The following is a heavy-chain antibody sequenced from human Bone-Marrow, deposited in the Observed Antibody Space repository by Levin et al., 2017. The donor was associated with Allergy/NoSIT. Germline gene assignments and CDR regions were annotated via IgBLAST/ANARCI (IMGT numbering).Heavy chain of an antibody. CDR1: GFSFMSYG. CDR2: IWYDGSNK. CDR3: ARSSSGSSWSGIDH. V-gene: IGHV3-33*01. J-gene: IGHJ4*02. Sequence: PGESLKISCEVSGFSFMSYGMHWVRQAPGKGLEWVAVIWYDGSNKFYGESVKGRLTISRDNSKNTLYLDMNNLKTEDTAVYFCARSSSGSSWSGIDHWGQGTLVIVSS. D-gene: IGHD6-13*01.